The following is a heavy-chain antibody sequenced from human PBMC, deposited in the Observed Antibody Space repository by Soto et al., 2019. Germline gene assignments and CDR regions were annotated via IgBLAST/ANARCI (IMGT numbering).Heavy chain of an antibody. CDR3: ARDRESSSWYVGIYYYYYGMDV. CDR2: ISAYNGNT. J-gene: IGHJ6*02. Sequence: ASVKVSCKASGYTFTSYGISWVRQAPGQGLEWMGWISAYNGNTNYAQKLQGRVTMTTDTSTSTAYMEPRSLRSDDTAVYYCARDRESSSWYVGIYYYYYGMDVWGQGTTVTVSS. V-gene: IGHV1-18*01. D-gene: IGHD6-13*01. CDR1: GYTFTSYG.